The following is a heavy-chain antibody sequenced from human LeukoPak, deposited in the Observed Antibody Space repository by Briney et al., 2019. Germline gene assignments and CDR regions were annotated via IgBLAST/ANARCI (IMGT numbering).Heavy chain of an antibody. Sequence: GGSLRLSCAASGFTFSSYWMSWVRQAPGKGLEWVANIKQDGSEKYYVDAVKGRFSISRDNAKTSLYLQMNNLSVADTAVYYCVTDQTGRHPYFFDYWGQGTLVTVSS. CDR2: IKQDGSEK. V-gene: IGHV3-7*01. CDR1: GFTFSSYW. D-gene: IGHD3-10*01. CDR3: VTDQTGRHPYFFDY. J-gene: IGHJ4*02.